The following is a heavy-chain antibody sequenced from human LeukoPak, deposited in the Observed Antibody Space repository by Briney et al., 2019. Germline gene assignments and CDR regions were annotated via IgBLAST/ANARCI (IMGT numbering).Heavy chain of an antibody. J-gene: IGHJ5*02. D-gene: IGHD5-18*01. CDR1: GYTFTGYH. CDR3: ARDTTMITYWFDP. Sequence: ASVKVSCKASGYTFTGYHMHWVRQAPGQGLEWMGWINPNSGGTNYAQKFQGRVTMTRDTSVSTAYMELNRLRSDDTGVYYCARDTTMITYWFDPWGQGTLVTVSS. CDR2: INPNSGGT. V-gene: IGHV1-2*02.